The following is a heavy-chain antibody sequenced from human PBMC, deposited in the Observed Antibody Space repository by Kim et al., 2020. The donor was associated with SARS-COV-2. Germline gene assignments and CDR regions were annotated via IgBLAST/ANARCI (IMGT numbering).Heavy chain of an antibody. J-gene: IGHJ6*02. D-gene: IGHD3-10*01. V-gene: IGHV6-1*01. CDR3: ARDRLLWFGELSAYYYGMDV. CDR2: TYYRSKWYN. CDR1: GDSVSSNSAA. Sequence: SQTLSLTCAISGDSVSSNSAAWNWIRQSPSRGLEWLGRTYYRSKWYNDYAVSVKSRITINPDTSKNQFSLQLNSVTPEDTAVYYCARDRLLWFGELSAYYYGMDVWGQGTPVTVSS.